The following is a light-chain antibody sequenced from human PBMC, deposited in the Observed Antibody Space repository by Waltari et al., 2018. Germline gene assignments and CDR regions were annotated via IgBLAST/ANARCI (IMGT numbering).Light chain of an antibody. V-gene: IGKV1-5*03. J-gene: IGKJ1*01. CDR1: QSIINW. CDR3: QQYNSYRT. CDR2: KAS. Sequence: DIQMTQSPSTLSASVGDRVTITCRASQSIINWLAWYQQKPGKAPKLLIYKASNLHSGVPSRFSGSGSGTEFTLTISSLQPDDFATYCCQQYNSYRTFGQGTKVEI.